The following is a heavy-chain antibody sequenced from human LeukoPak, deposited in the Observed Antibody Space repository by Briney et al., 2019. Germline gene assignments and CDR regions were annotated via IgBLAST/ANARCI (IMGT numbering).Heavy chain of an antibody. D-gene: IGHD2-15*01. J-gene: IGHJ4*02. CDR2: INPSGGST. CDR3: ARGGHCSGGSCYFDY. CDR1: GYTFTNYY. Sequence: GASVKVSCKASGYTFTNYYMHWVRQAPGQALESTGIINPSGGSTTYAQKFQGRVTMTRDTSTSTVYTELSSLRSEDTAVYYCARGGHCSGGSCYFDYWGQGTLVTVSS. V-gene: IGHV1-46*01.